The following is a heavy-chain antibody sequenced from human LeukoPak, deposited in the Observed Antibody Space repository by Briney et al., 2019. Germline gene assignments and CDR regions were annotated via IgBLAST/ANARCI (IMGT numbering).Heavy chain of an antibody. D-gene: IGHD6-13*01. J-gene: IGHJ4*02. CDR2: VYYNGST. Sequence: SETLSLTCAVYGGSFSGYYWNWIRQPPGKGLEWIGSVYYNGSTFFNPSLKNRVTISVDTPKNQFSLNMISVTAADTALYFCARQRIYSSGWFWGQGALVTVSS. CDR3: ARQRIYSSGWF. CDR1: GGSFSGYY. V-gene: IGHV4-39*01.